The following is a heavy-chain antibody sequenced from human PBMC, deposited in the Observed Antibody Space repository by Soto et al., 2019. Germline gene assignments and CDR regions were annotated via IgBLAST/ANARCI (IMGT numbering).Heavy chain of an antibody. J-gene: IGHJ6*03. CDR3: ARGFNYDFWSGYYAPLGYYYYYMDV. V-gene: IGHV4-34*01. Sequence: SETLSLTCAVYGGSFSGYYWSWIRQPPGKGLEWIGEINHSGSTNYNPSLKSRVTISVDTSKNQFSLKLSSVTAADTAVYYCARGFNYDFWSGYYAPLGYYYYYMDVWGKGTTVTVSS. D-gene: IGHD3-3*01. CDR2: INHSGST. CDR1: GGSFSGYY.